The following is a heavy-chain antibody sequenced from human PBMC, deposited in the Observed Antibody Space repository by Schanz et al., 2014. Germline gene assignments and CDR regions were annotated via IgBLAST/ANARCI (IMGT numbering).Heavy chain of an antibody. CDR3: ARDHQWLARYYMDV. Sequence: QVQLVESGGGVVQPGRSLRLSCAASGFNFSSYGMHWVRQAPGKGLEWVAVIWYDGSKKYYADSVKGRFTISRDSSKNTLDLQMNSLRAEDTAVYYCARDHQWLARYYMDVWGKGTTVTVSS. D-gene: IGHD6-19*01. CDR1: GFNFSSYG. J-gene: IGHJ6*03. CDR2: IWYDGSKK. V-gene: IGHV3-33*08.